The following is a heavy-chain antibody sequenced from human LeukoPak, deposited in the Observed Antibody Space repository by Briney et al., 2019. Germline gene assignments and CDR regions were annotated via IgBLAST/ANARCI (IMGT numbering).Heavy chain of an antibody. J-gene: IGHJ4*02. CDR3: AKQSYARSLGE. CDR2: TNSGGTTT. V-gene: IGHV3-23*01. Sequence: GGSLRLSCATSGFPFSYFSMTWVRQAPGKGLEWISTTNSGGTTTYYAESVKGRFTISRDNFKNALYLQISSLRVEDTAIYYCAKQSYARSLGEGGPGTLVTVSS. CDR1: GFPFSYFS. D-gene: IGHD3-10*02.